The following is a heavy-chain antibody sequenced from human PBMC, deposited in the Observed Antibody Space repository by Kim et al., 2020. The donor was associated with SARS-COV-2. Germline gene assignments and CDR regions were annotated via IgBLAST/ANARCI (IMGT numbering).Heavy chain of an antibody. CDR2: INHSGST. CDR1: GGSFSGYY. D-gene: IGHD3-22*01. V-gene: IGHV4-34*01. CDR3: ASFGDSSGYYYTDAFDI. J-gene: IGHJ3*02. Sequence: SETLSLTCAVYGGSFSGYYWSWIRQPPGKGLEWIGEINHSGSTNYNPSLKSRVTISVDTSKNQFSLKLSSVTAADTAVYYCASFGDSSGYYYTDAFDIWGQGTMVTVSS.